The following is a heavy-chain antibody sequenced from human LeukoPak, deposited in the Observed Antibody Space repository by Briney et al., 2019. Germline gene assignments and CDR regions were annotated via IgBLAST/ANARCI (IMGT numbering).Heavy chain of an antibody. Sequence: GALRLSCAASGFTFTSYAMSWVRQAPGKGLEWVSAISCSGGSTYYADSGKGRFTSSRDNSKNTLYLQMNRLRAEDTAVYYCAKEGITIIEVGYFDFWGQGPLVTVSS. D-gene: IGHD3-22*01. CDR1: GFTFTSYA. J-gene: IGHJ4*02. CDR2: ISCSGGST. CDR3: AKEGITIIEVGYFDF. V-gene: IGHV3-23*01.